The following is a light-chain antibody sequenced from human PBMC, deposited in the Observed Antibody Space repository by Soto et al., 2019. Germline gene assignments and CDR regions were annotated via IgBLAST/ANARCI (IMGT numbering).Light chain of an antibody. CDR2: GNS. CDR1: SSNIGAGYD. Sequence: QSVLTQPPSVSGAPGQRVTISCTGSSSNIGAGYDVHWYQQLPGTAPKLLIYGNSNRPSAVPDRFSGSKSGTSASLAITGLQAEDEADYYCQSYDRSLSVVFGGGTKLTVL. CDR3: QSYDRSLSVV. V-gene: IGLV1-40*01. J-gene: IGLJ2*01.